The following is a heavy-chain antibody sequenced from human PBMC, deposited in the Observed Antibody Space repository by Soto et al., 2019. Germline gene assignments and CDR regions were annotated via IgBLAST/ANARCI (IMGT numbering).Heavy chain of an antibody. J-gene: IGHJ6*02. CDR3: ARLVFHCLRGSCEDSKFYGLDV. D-gene: IGHD2-15*01. CDR2: IYYAGST. V-gene: IGHV4-39*01. CDR1: VGSISSTDHY. Sequence: SETLSLTCTFSVGSISSTDHYCGWIRQPPWKGLEWLGSIYYAGSTFHNPSLKRRATISVDTSRNQFSLRLSSVTASDTAVYYCARLVFHCLRGSCEDSKFYGLDVGGHWTTVTV.